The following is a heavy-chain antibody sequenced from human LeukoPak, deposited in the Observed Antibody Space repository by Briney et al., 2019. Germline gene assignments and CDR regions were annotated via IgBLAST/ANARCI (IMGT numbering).Heavy chain of an antibody. CDR2: IIPIFGTA. CDR3: ASEGTGDLPLDY. CDR1: GGTFSIYA. Sequence: SVKVSFKASGGTFSIYAISWVRQAPGQGLEWMGGIIPIFGTANYAQKFQGRVTITADESTSTAYMELSSLRSEDTAVYYCASEGTGDLPLDYWGQGTLVTVSS. V-gene: IGHV1-69*13. D-gene: IGHD7-27*01. J-gene: IGHJ4*02.